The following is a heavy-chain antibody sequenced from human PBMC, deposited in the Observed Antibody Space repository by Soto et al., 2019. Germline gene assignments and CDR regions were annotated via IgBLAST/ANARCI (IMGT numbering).Heavy chain of an antibody. Sequence: PSETLSLTCTVSGGSISSYYWSWIRQPPGKGLEWIGYIFYSGSTNYNPSLKSRVTISVDTSKNQFSLKLSSVTAADTAVYYCARRYGSAFDFWGHGTMVTVS. J-gene: IGHJ3*01. CDR3: ARRYGSAFDF. CDR2: IFYSGST. CDR1: GGSISSYY. D-gene: IGHD4-17*01. V-gene: IGHV4-59*01.